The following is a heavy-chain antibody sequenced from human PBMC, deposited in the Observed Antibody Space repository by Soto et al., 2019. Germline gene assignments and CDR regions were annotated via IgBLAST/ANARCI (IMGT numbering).Heavy chain of an antibody. V-gene: IGHV3-23*01. CDR3: VSDPNWEWGY. CDR2: INYSGVST. J-gene: IGHJ4*02. CDR1: GFVFARND. Sequence: GGSLRLSCAASGFVFARNDMNWVRQRPGKGLEWVSNINYSGVSTYYSDAVKGRFTISRDNSRNILHLEMNSLTVDDTAVYYCVSDPNWEWGYWGQGXPVTVSS. D-gene: IGHD1-26*01.